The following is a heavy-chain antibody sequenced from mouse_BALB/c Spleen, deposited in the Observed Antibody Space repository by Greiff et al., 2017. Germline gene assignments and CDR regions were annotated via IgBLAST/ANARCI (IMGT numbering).Heavy chain of an antibody. V-gene: IGHV5-6-5*01. J-gene: IGHJ4*01. CDR2: ISSGGST. CDR3: ASYNYYAMDY. Sequence: EVQLKESGGGLVKPGGSLKLSCAASGFTFSSYAMSWVRQTPEKRLEWVASISSGGSTYYPDSVKGRFTISRDNARNILYLQMSSLRSEDTAMYYCASYNYYAMDYWGQGTSVTVSS. CDR1: GFTFSSYA.